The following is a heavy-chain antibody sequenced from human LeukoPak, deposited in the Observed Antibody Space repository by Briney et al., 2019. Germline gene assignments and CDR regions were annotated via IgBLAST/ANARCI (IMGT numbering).Heavy chain of an antibody. J-gene: IGHJ4*02. Sequence: SETLSLTCNAPGDYITTTNYYWAWIRQPPGKGLDWIASIFYSGNTYYNPSLKSRVSISIDTSRKQISLQLRSVSATDTAIYYCARRSRLYKHETTGYHDSWGQGTLVTVSS. V-gene: IGHV4-39*01. CDR2: IFYSGNT. CDR1: GDYITTTNYY. CDR3: ARRSRLYKHETTGYHDS. D-gene: IGHD3-9*01.